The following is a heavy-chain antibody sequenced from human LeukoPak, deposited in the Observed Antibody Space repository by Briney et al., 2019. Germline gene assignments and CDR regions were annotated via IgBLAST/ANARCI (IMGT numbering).Heavy chain of an antibody. J-gene: IGHJ4*02. CDR3: ARRREHTLDY. V-gene: IGHV4-61*02. CDR2: IYTSGST. CDR1: GGSISSGSYY. Sequence: SETLSLTCTVSGGSISSGSYYWSWIRQPAGKGLEWIGRIYTSGSTNYNPSLKSRVTISVDTSKNQFSLKLSSVTAADTAVYYCARRREHTLDYWGQGTLVTVSS. D-gene: IGHD1-26*01.